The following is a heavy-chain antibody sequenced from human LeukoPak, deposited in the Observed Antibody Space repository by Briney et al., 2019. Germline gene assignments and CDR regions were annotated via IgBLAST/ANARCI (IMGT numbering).Heavy chain of an antibody. CDR3: TRHTSPTFDY. V-gene: IGHV1-8*01. CDR2: INPRTGDR. CDR1: GYTFTSHD. D-gene: IGHD2-2*01. J-gene: IGHJ4*02. Sequence: ASVKVSCKASGYTFTSHDINWVRQASGQGPEWMGWINPRTGDRGYAQKFQGRVTITRSTSMNTAYMELSSLGSEDTAVYYCTRHTSPTFDYWGQGTLVTVSS.